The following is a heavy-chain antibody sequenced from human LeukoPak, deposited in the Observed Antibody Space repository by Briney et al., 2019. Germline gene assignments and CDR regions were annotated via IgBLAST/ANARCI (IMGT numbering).Heavy chain of an antibody. J-gene: IGHJ3*02. CDR3: ARVGGDYYDSSGYTSRGAFDI. D-gene: IGHD3-22*01. CDR2: ISSSSSYI. CDR1: GFTFSSYS. Sequence: PGGSLRLSCAASGFTFSSYSMNWVRQAPGKGLEWVSSISSSSSYIYYADSVKGRFTISRDNAKNSLYLQMNSLRAEDTAVYYCARVGGDYYDSSGYTSRGAFDIWGQGTMVTVSS. V-gene: IGHV3-21*01.